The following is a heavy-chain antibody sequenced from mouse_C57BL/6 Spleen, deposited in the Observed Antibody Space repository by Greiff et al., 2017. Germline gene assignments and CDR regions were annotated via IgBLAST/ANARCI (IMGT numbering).Heavy chain of an antibody. D-gene: IGHD1-1*01. CDR2: INPRSGYT. Sequence: QVQLQQSGAELAKPGASVKLSCKASGYTFTSYWMHWVKQRPGQGLEWIGYINPRSGYTKYNQKFKDKATLTGDKSSSTAYMQLSSLTYEDSAVYYCARYTTVVGEYAMDYWGQGTSVTVSS. V-gene: IGHV1-7*01. CDR1: GYTFTSYW. CDR3: ARYTTVVGEYAMDY. J-gene: IGHJ4*01.